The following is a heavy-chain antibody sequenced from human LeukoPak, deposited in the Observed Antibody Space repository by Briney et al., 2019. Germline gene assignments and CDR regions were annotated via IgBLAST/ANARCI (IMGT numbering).Heavy chain of an antibody. Sequence: SETLSLTCTVSGASISSYYWSCIRQPAGKGLECIGRIYTSGSTNYNPSIKSRFTLSVDTSKNQFSLKLSSVTAADTDVYYCARGVLYDYVWGSYRGTYYFDFWGQGTLVTVSS. CDR1: GASISSYY. CDR2: IYTSGST. V-gene: IGHV4-4*07. D-gene: IGHD3-16*02. CDR3: ARGVLYDYVWGSYRGTYYFDF. J-gene: IGHJ4*02.